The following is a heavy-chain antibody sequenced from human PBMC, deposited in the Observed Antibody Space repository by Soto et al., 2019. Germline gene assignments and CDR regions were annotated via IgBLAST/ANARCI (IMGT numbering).Heavy chain of an antibody. J-gene: IGHJ4*02. CDR2: IRSKANSYAT. V-gene: IGHV3-73*01. Sequence: GGSLRLSCAASGFTFSGSAMHWVRQASGKGLEWVGRIRSKANSYATAYAASVKGRFTISRDDSKNTAYLQMNSLKTEDTAVYYCTRSSWALGGFDYWGQGTLVTVSS. D-gene: IGHD6-13*01. CDR3: TRSSWALGGFDY. CDR1: GFTFSGSA.